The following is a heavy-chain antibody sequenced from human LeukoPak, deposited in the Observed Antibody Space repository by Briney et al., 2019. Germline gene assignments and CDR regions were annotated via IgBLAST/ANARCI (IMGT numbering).Heavy chain of an antibody. CDR2: IYTSDST. CDR3: ARGPPVVVPAAISQDAPFDI. CDR1: GGFSSSYY. D-gene: IGHD2-2*01. J-gene: IGHJ3*02. Sequence: SETLSLTCTVSGGFSSSYYWSWIRQPAGKGLEWIGRIYTSDSTNYNPSLKSRVTMSVDTSKNQFSLKLSSVTAADTAVYYCARGPPVVVPAAISQDAPFDIWGQGTMVTVSS. V-gene: IGHV4-4*07.